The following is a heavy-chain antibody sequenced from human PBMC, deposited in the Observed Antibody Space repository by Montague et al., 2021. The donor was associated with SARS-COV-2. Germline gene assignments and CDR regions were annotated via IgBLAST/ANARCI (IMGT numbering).Heavy chain of an antibody. D-gene: IGHD3-9*01. V-gene: IGHV2-70*04. CDR2: IDWDDDK. CDR1: GFSLSTSGMR. CDR3: ARSYYDILTAYYTPFDY. J-gene: IGHJ4*02. Sequence: PALVKPTQTLTLTCTSSGFSLSTSGMRASWIRQPPGEALEWLARIDWDDDKFYSTSLKTRLTISKDTSKNQVVLTMTNMDPVDTATYYCARSYYDILTAYYTPFDYWGQGTLVTVSS.